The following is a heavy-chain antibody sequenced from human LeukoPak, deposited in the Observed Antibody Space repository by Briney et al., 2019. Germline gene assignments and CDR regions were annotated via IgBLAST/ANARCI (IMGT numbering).Heavy chain of an antibody. CDR3: ARDRDRTIFGASRKTPNIEHYMDV. CDR1: GGSISSYY. J-gene: IGHJ6*03. Sequence: PSETLSLTCTVSGGSISSYYWSWIRQPPGKGLEWIGYIYYSGSTNYNPSLKSRVTISVDTSKNQFSLKLSSVTAADTAVYYCARDRDRTIFGASRKTPNIEHYMDVWGKGTTVTVSS. V-gene: IGHV4-59*01. CDR2: IYYSGST. D-gene: IGHD3-3*01.